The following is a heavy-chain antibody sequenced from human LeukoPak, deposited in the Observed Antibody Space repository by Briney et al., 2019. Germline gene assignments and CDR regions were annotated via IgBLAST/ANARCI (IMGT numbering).Heavy chain of an antibody. CDR3: AKFKGVGRPTSFDY. D-gene: IGHD1-26*01. CDR2: IYSGGST. CDR1: GFTVSSDY. Sequence: GGSLRLSCAATGFTVSSDYMSWVRQAPGKGLEWVSVIYSGGSTYYADSVKGRFTISRDNSKNTLYLQMNSLRAEDTAVYYCAKFKGVGRPTSFDYWGQGTLVTVSS. V-gene: IGHV3-66*01. J-gene: IGHJ4*02.